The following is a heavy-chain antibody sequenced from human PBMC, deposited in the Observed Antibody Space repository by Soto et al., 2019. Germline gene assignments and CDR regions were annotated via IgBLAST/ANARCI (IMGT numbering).Heavy chain of an antibody. V-gene: IGHV1-46*01. J-gene: IGHJ3*02. D-gene: IGHD1-1*01. CDR2: INPGGDIT. Sequence: QVQLVQSGAEVKKPGASVKVSCTASGYSFSNDYMHWVRQAPGQGLEWMGIINPGGDITIYAQKFQGRVTMTRETSKSTVYMELSSLISEDTAIYYCARDQNTGRNDAFDIWGQGTMVTVSS. CDR1: GYSFSNDY. CDR3: ARDQNTGRNDAFDI.